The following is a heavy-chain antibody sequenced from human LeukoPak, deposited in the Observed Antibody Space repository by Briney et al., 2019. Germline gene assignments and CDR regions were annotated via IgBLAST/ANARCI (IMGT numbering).Heavy chain of an antibody. V-gene: IGHV4-59*01. Sequence: SETLSLTCAVYGGSFSGYYWSWIRQPPGKGLEWIGYIYYSGSTNYNPSLKSRVTISVDTSKNQFSLKLSSVTAADTAVYYCARGAIMVRGVITDFDYWGQGTLVTVSS. CDR3: ARGAIMVRGVITDFDY. J-gene: IGHJ4*02. D-gene: IGHD3-10*01. CDR1: GGSFSGYY. CDR2: IYYSGST.